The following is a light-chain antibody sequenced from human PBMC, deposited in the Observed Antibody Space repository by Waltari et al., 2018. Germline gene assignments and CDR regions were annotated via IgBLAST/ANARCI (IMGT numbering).Light chain of an antibody. Sequence: QSALTQPASVSGSPGQSITISCTGTNSDVGRYNLVSWYQQHPGKAPKLMIFEGNRRPSGMSDRLSGSKAGNTASLTISGLQAEDEADYYCCSYAGSTTYVFGTGTKVTVL. V-gene: IGLV2-23*01. J-gene: IGLJ1*01. CDR2: EGN. CDR1: NSDVGRYNL. CDR3: CSYAGSTTYV.